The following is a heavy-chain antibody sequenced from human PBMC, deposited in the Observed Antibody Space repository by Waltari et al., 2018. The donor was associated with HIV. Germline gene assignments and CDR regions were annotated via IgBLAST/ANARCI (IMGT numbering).Heavy chain of an antibody. J-gene: IGHJ4*02. CDR3: ASLSYGSGDRNFDY. CDR1: GFTFSRYW. CDR2: VNNEGSST. V-gene: IGHV3-74*01. Sequence: EVQLVESGGGLVQPGGSLRLSCAASGFTFSRYWMHWVRPAPGKGLVWLSRVNNEGSSTSYADSVKGRFTITRDNAKNTVYLQMNSLRAEDTAVYYCASLSYGSGDRNFDYWGQGTLVTVSS. D-gene: IGHD3-10*01.